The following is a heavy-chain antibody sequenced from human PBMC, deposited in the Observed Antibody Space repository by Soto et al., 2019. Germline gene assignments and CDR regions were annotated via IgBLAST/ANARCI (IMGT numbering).Heavy chain of an antibody. D-gene: IGHD3-16*02. V-gene: IGHV3-23*01. CDR3: AEDSGYYSQGSYRPQSQFCY. CDR1: GFTFSSYA. Sequence: EVQLLESGGGLVQPGGSLRLSCAASGFTFSSYAMSWVRQAPGKGREWVSVISGSGGSTYYADSVKGRLTISRDNYKHNLYQQMNSLRTDDTAVYYCAEDSGYYSQGSYRPQSQFCYWGHGTLVTVSS. CDR2: ISGSGGST. J-gene: IGHJ1*01.